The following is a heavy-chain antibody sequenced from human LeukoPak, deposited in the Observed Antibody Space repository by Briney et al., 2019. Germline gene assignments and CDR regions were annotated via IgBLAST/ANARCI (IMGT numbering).Heavy chain of an antibody. Sequence: SETLSLTCTVSGGSISRYYWSWVRQPPGKGLEWIGNVYYIGTTSYNSSLKSRVTISVDTSKNQFSLEVTSVTAADTAVYYCARNTSSSPWFDPWDQGTLVTVSS. CDR2: VYYIGTT. CDR3: ARNTSSSPWFDP. V-gene: IGHV4-59*01. D-gene: IGHD6-6*01. J-gene: IGHJ5*02. CDR1: GGSISRYY.